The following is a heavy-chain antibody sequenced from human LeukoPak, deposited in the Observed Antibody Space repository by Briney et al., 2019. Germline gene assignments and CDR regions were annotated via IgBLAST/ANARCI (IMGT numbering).Heavy chain of an antibody. CDR2: INAGSGDT. D-gene: IGHD6-13*01. Sequence: ASVKVSCKASGYTFTSHAIHWVRQAPGQRPEWMGWINAGSGDTKCSQNLEGRVTITRDTSASTAYMELSSLKSEDTAVYYCARTARTAATVGDYFDYWGQGTLVTVSS. J-gene: IGHJ4*02. CDR1: GYTFTSHA. CDR3: ARTARTAATVGDYFDY. V-gene: IGHV1-3*01.